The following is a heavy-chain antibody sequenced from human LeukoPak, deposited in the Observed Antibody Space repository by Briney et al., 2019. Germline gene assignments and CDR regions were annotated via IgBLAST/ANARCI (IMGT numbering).Heavy chain of an antibody. CDR3: AKPHGERWLQFPHYWYFDL. CDR1: GFTFSSYA. Sequence: GGSLRLSCAASGFTFSSYAMSWVRQAPGKGLEWVSAISGSGGSTYCADSVKGRFTISRDNSKNTLYLQMNSLRAEDTAVYYCAKPHGERWLQFPHYWYFDLWGRGTLVTVSS. V-gene: IGHV3-23*01. D-gene: IGHD5-24*01. CDR2: ISGSGGST. J-gene: IGHJ2*01.